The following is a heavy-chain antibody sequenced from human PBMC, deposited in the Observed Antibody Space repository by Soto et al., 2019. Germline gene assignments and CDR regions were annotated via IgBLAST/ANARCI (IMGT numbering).Heavy chain of an antibody. CDR2: ISGSGVST. J-gene: IGHJ4*02. CDR1: RFEFASYA. V-gene: IGHV3-23*01. Sequence: GGSLRLSCVASRFEFASYAMSWVRQAPGKGLEWVSGISGSGVSTFYADSVKGRFTISRDNSRNTLYLQMNNLRVEDTAQYYCVKEWTPRRAFDYWGQGTVVTVSS. CDR3: VKEWTPRRAFDY.